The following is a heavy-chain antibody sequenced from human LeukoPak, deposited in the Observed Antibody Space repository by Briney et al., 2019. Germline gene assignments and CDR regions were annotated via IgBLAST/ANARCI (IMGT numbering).Heavy chain of an antibody. CDR3: ARAQSADMVRGVNNWFDP. CDR1: GGSHSGYY. Sequence: PSEPLSLTCAVWGGSHSGYYWRWIRQPPGGGLEWIGEINHCENTNYSPSLKSRVTISVDTSKNQFSLKLSHVTAADTAVYDCARAQSADMVRGVNNWFDPWGQGTVVTVSS. D-gene: IGHD3-10*01. J-gene: IGHJ5*02. V-gene: IGHV4-34*01. CDR2: INHCENT.